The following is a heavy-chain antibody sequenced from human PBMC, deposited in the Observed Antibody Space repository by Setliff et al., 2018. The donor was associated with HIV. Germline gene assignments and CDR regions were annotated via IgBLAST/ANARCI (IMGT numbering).Heavy chain of an antibody. V-gene: IGHV4-59*01. Sequence: SETLSLTCTVSGASINNYYWNWIRQPPGKGLEWIGYIYFRGTTSYNPSLAYRGTTYYSPSLKGRVSISVDTSKNQFSLHLKSVTAADTAVYFCARERPLMEGGGDYFDSWGQGTLVTVSS. CDR2: IYFRGTTSYNPSLAYRGTT. D-gene: IGHD3-16*01. CDR1: GASINNYY. J-gene: IGHJ4*02. CDR3: ARERPLMEGGGDYFDS.